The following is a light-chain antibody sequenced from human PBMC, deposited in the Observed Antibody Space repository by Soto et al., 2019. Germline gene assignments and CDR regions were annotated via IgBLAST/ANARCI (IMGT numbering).Light chain of an antibody. J-gene: IGLJ3*02. V-gene: IGLV1-47*01. Sequence: QSVLTQPPSASGTPGQRVTISCSGSSSNIGSKYVYWYQQLPGTAPKLLICRNNQRPSGVPDRFSGSKSGTSASLAISGHRSEDEADYYCAAWDDSLSGYWVFGGGTKLTVL. CDR3: AAWDDSLSGYWV. CDR2: RNN. CDR1: SSNIGSKY.